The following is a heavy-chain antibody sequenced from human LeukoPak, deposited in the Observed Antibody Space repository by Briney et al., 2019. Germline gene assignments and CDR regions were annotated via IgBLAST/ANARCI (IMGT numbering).Heavy chain of an antibody. J-gene: IGHJ4*02. V-gene: IGHV3-7*01. D-gene: IGHD4-17*01. CDR3: AREHGDPYYFDY. CDR1: GFTFSSYW. CDR2: IKQDGSEK. Sequence: GGSLRLSCAASGFTFSSYWMTWVRQAPGKGLEWVANIKQDGSEKYYVDSVKGRFTISRDNAKNSLYLRMNSLRAEDTAVYYCAREHGDPYYFDYWGQGTLVTVSS.